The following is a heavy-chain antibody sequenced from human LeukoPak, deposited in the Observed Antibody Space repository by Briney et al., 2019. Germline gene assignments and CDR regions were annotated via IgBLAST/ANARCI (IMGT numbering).Heavy chain of an antibody. CDR2: IIPIFGTA. Sequence: SVKVSCKASGGTFSSYAISWVRQAPGQGLEWMGGIIPIFGTANYAQKFQGRVTITTDESTSTAYMELSSLRSEDTAVCYCARPSDSSGYYYYYYMDVWGKGTTVTVSS. J-gene: IGHJ6*03. V-gene: IGHV1-69*05. CDR3: ARPSDSSGYYYYYYMDV. CDR1: GGTFSSYA. D-gene: IGHD3-22*01.